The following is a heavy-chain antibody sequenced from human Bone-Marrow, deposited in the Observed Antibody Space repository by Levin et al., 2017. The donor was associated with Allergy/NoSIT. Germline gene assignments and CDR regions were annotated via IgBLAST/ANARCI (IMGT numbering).Heavy chain of an antibody. D-gene: IGHD3-3*01. V-gene: IGHV1-2*02. J-gene: IGHJ4*02. Sequence: GESLKISCKASGYTFTGYYLHWVRQAPGQGLEWMGWINPNSGDTNSAQKFQGRVTMTRDTSITTAYLELSRLTSDDTAVYYCARERSITIFGVVPTKTFDYWGQGTLVTVSS. CDR3: ARERSITIFGVVPTKTFDY. CDR2: INPNSGDT. CDR1: GYTFTGYY.